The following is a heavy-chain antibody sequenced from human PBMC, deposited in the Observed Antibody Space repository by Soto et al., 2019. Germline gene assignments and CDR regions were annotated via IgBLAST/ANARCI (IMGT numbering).Heavy chain of an antibody. V-gene: IGHV6-1*01. CDR1: GDSVSSSSAA. Sequence: SQTLSLTCDISGDSVSSSSAAWNWIRQSPSRGLEWLGRTYYRSKWIHEYTVSMESRITINPDTSKNQFSLHIYSVTPEDTAVYFCAKGDNLGPKTGYAFDPWGQGIMVTVSS. CDR2: TYYRSKWIH. D-gene: IGHD5-12*01. J-gene: IGHJ5*02. CDR3: AKGDNLGPKTGYAFDP.